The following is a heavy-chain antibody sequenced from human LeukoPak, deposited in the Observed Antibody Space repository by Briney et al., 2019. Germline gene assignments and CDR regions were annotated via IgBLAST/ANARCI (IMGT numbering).Heavy chain of an antibody. CDR1: GYTFTSYD. CDR2: ISAYNGNT. CDR3: AREGGPTGGAQDY. J-gene: IGHJ4*02. Sequence: GASVKLSCKASGYTFTSYDISWVRQAPGQGLEWMGWISAYNGNTHYAQKGEDRLTMTTDTSTRTAYMELGSLRSADTAVYYCAREGGPTGGAQDYCGQGTLVTVSS. D-gene: IGHD1-1*01. V-gene: IGHV1-18*01.